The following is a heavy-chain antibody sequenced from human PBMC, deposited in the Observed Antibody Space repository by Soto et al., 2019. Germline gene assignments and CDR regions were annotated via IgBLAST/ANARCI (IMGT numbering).Heavy chain of an antibody. J-gene: IGHJ4*02. CDR3: ARHGRGVGARPLDY. Sequence: QVTLKESGPVLVKPTETLTLTCTVSGFSLSNARMGVSWIRQPPGKALEWLAHIFSNDEKSYSTSLKSRLTNPQDTSQSQVVPTIAKMDPLDTATYYCARHGRGVGARPLDYWGQGTLVTVSS. D-gene: IGHD1-26*01. CDR1: GFSLSNARMG. CDR2: IFSNDEK. V-gene: IGHV2-26*01.